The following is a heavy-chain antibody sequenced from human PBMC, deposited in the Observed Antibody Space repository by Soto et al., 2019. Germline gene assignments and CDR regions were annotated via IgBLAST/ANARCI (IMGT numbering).Heavy chain of an antibody. D-gene: IGHD1-26*01. CDR1: GGSISSTYYY. Sequence: QLQLQESGPGLVKPSETLSLTCTVSGGSISSTYYYWGWIRQPPGKGLEWIGSIYYSGGTYYNPSRKSRVTISVDTSKNQVSMKLSSVTAADTALYYCARPSGSYLFYFDYWGQGTLVTVSS. V-gene: IGHV4-39*01. J-gene: IGHJ4*02. CDR2: IYYSGGT. CDR3: ARPSGSYLFYFDY.